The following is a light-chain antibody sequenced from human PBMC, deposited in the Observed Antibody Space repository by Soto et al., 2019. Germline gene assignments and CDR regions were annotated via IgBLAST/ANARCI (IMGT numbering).Light chain of an antibody. Sequence: AIQMTKSPSSLSASVGDRVTITCRASQGIRNDLGWYQQKPGKAPKLLIYAASSLLSGFPSRFSGSGSGTDFTLTISSLQPEDFATYYCLQDYNYPPTFGQGTRLDIK. CDR3: LQDYNYPPT. CDR1: QGIRND. J-gene: IGKJ5*01. V-gene: IGKV1-6*01. CDR2: AAS.